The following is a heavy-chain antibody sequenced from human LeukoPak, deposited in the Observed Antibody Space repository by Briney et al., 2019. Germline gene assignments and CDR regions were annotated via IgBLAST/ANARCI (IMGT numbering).Heavy chain of an antibody. D-gene: IGHD5-12*01. CDR2: ISAYNGNT. CDR1: GYTFTSYG. Sequence: ASVKVSCTASGYTFTSYGMSWVRQAPGQGLEWMGWISAYNGNTNYAQKLQGRVTMTTDTSTSTAYMELRSLRSDDTAVYYCARVTGYSGYPLGPTAHWGQGTLVTVSS. CDR3: ARVTGYSGYPLGPTAH. V-gene: IGHV1-18*04. J-gene: IGHJ4*02.